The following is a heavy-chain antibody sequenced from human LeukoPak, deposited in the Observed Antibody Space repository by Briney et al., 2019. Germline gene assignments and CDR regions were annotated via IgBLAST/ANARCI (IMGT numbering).Heavy chain of an antibody. Sequence: SQTLSLTCAISGDTVSSNSGAWSWIRQSPSRGLEWLGRTYYRSNWYYDYAVSVKSRITINPDTSKSQFSLQLNSVTPEDTAVYYCARGDCSGGSCYSHAANWFDPWGQGTLVTVSS. CDR3: ARGDCSGGSCYSHAANWFDP. CDR2: TYYRSNWYY. V-gene: IGHV6-1*01. J-gene: IGHJ5*02. CDR1: GDTVSSNSGA. D-gene: IGHD2-15*01.